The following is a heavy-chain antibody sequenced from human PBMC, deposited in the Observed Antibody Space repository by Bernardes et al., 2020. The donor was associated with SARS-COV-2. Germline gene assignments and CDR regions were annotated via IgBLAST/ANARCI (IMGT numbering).Heavy chain of an antibody. CDR3: ARDWDYGESGYYYGVDV. Sequence: GGSLRLSCAASGFNFEDYTIHWVRQVPGKGLEWVSLFHWDGFRTDYADSVRGRFTISRDNAKNSVSLLMNSLRPEDTAVYYCARDWDYGESGYYYGVDVWGQGTTVTVSS. CDR1: GFNFEDYT. D-gene: IGHD4-17*01. V-gene: IGHV3-43*01. J-gene: IGHJ6*02. CDR2: FHWDGFRT.